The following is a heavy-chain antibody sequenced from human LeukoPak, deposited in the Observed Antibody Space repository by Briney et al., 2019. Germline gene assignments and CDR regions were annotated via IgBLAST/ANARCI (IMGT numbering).Heavy chain of an antibody. D-gene: IGHD5-12*01. V-gene: IGHV3-15*01. CDR1: GFTFSNAW. J-gene: IGHJ4*02. CDR2: IKSKTDGGTT. CDR3: TTDLRGYDPFDY. Sequence: PGGSLRLSCAAFGFTFSNAWMSWVRQAPGKGLEWVGRIKSKTDGGTTDYAAPVKGRFTISRDDSKNTLYLQMNSLKTEDTAVYYCTTDLRGYDPFDYWGQGTLVTVSS.